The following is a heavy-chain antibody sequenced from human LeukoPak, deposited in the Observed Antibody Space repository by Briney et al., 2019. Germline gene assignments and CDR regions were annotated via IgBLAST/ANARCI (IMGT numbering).Heavy chain of an antibody. CDR3: ARDYDFWSGYYSPTRGYFGY. J-gene: IGHJ4*02. V-gene: IGHV3-30*02. Sequence: GGSLRLSCAASGFTFSGSGMHWVRQAPGKGMEWVTFIRYDGRNKYYTDCVKGRFTISRDNSKNTMYLQMDILRADDTAVYYCARDYDFWSGYYSPTRGYFGYWGQGTLVTVSS. CDR1: GFTFSGSG. D-gene: IGHD3-3*01. CDR2: IRYDGRNK.